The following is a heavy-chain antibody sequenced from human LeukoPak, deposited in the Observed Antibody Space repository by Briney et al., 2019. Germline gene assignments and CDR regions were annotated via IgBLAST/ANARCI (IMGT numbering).Heavy chain of an antibody. CDR2: IYYSGST. D-gene: IGHD6-19*01. Sequence: SETLSLTCTVSGGSISSSSYYWGWIRQPPGKGLEWIGSIYYSGSTYYNPSLKSRVTISVDTSKNQFSLKLSSVTAADTAVYYCARPHGYSSGWYWFDPWGQGTLVTVSS. CDR1: GGSISSSSYY. CDR3: ARPHGYSSGWYWFDP. J-gene: IGHJ5*02. V-gene: IGHV4-39*01.